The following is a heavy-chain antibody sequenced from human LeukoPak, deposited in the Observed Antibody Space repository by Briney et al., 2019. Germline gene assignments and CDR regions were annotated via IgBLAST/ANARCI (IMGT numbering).Heavy chain of an antibody. D-gene: IGHD6-13*01. J-gene: IGHJ4*02. CDR2: ISWNSGSL. V-gene: IGHV3-9*02. Sequence: SLRLSCAASGFTSDDYAMHRVRQAPGKDLEWVSGISWNSGSLDYAESVKGRFTISRDNAKNSLYLQMNSLRAEDSALYYCAKGASRSWYRYADYWGQGTLVTVSS. CDR1: GFTSDDYA. CDR3: AKGASRSWYRYADY.